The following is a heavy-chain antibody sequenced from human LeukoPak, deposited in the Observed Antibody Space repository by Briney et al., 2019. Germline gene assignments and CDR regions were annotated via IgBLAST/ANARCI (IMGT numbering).Heavy chain of an antibody. Sequence: SETLSLTCIVSGGSINSYWSWIRQPAGKGLEWIGRISGSGTITYNPALQSRLTISVDTSKNQFSLKLSSVTAADTAVYYCARYPIAAAGTAFDYWGQGTLVTVSS. J-gene: IGHJ4*02. CDR1: GGSINSY. CDR3: ARYPIAAAGTAFDY. CDR2: ISGSGTI. D-gene: IGHD6-13*01. V-gene: IGHV4-4*07.